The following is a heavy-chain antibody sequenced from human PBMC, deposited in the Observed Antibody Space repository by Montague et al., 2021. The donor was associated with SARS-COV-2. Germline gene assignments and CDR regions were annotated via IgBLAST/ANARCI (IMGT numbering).Heavy chain of an antibody. J-gene: IGHJ3*02. V-gene: IGHV4-39*01. D-gene: IGHD6-19*01. CDR1: GGSISSSSYY. Sequence: SETLSLTCTVSGGSISSSSYYWGWIRQPPGKGLEWIGSIYYSGSTYYNPSLKRRVTVSVDTSKDQFSLKLSSVTAADTAVYYCARQENSSGWFKPDAFDIWGQGTMVTVSS. CDR3: ARQENSSGWFKPDAFDI. CDR2: IYYSGST.